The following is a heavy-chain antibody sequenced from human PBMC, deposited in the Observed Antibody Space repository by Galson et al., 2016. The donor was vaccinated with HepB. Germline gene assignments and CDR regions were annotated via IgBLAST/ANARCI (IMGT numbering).Heavy chain of an antibody. CDR1: GFLRNYW. D-gene: IGHD3-10*01. J-gene: IGHJ4*02. CDR2: IKQDGSET. V-gene: IGHV3-7*01. Sequence: SLRLSCAASGFLRNYWMSWVRQAPGKGLEWVANIKQDGSETHYVDSVKGRFTISRDNAKNSVYLQMNSLRAEDTAVYYWLGFGYWGQGTLVTVSS. CDR3: LGFGY.